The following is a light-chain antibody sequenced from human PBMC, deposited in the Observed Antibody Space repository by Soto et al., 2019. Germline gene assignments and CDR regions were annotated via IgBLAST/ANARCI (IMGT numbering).Light chain of an antibody. Sequence: DIQMTQSPSTLSASVGDRVTITCRASQSISSSLAWYQQKPGKAPHLLIYEASNLESGVQSRFNASGSGTEFTLTISSLQPDDFATYYCQQSNSYPFTFGQGTKLEIK. CDR3: QQSNSYPFT. V-gene: IGKV1-5*03. J-gene: IGKJ2*01. CDR1: QSISSS. CDR2: EAS.